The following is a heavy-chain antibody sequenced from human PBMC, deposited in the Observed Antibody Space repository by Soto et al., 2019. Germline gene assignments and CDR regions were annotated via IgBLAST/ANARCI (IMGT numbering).Heavy chain of an antibody. CDR3: AKRGSSGWYGWFDP. CDR1: GFSLRTSGVG. D-gene: IGHD6-19*01. CDR2: IYWNDDK. Sequence: QITLKESGPTLVKPTQTLTLTCIFSGFSLRTSGVGVGWIRQPPGKALEWLGFIYWNDDKRYSPSLKSRLTITKDTSNNQVVLTMTNMDPVDTATYYCAKRGSSGWYGWFDPWGQGTLVTVSS. V-gene: IGHV2-5*01. J-gene: IGHJ5*02.